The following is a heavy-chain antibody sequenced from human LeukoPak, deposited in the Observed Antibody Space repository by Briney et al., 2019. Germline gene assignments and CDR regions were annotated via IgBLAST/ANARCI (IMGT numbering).Heavy chain of an antibody. CDR1: GGSIRSTSYY. CDR3: ARHYFGSGRLY. J-gene: IGHJ4*02. D-gene: IGHD3-10*01. CDR2: IYYSGST. V-gene: IGHV4-39*01. Sequence: PSETLSLTCTVSGGSIRSTSYYWGWIRQPPGKGLEWIGSIYYSGSTYYNPSLKSRVTISIDTSKNQFSLKLSSVTAADTAVYYCARHYFGSGRLYWGQGTLVTVSS.